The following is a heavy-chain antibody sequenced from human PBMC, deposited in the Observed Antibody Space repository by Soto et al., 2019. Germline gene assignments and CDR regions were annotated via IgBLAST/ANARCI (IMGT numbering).Heavy chain of an antibody. CDR2: IYYSGST. V-gene: IGHV4-39*01. Sequence: PSXTLSLTCTVSGGSISSSSYYCGWIRQPPGKGLEWIGSIYYSGSTYYNPSLKSRVTISVDTSKNQFSLKLSSVTAADTAVYYCARHDWAKPFDYWGQGTLVTVSS. D-gene: IGHD3-9*01. CDR3: ARHDWAKPFDY. J-gene: IGHJ4*02. CDR1: GGSISSSSYY.